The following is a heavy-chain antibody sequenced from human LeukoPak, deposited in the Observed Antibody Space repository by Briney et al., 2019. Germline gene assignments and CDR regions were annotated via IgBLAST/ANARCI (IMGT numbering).Heavy chain of an antibody. CDR2: ISPKSGGT. CDR1: GYTFSGHY. J-gene: IGHJ4*02. CDR3: ARRMGSGYDFGY. V-gene: IGHV1-2*02. D-gene: IGHD5-12*01. Sequence: GASVKVSCKASGYTFSGHYIHWVRQAPGQGLEWMGWISPKSGGTNYAQKFQGRVTMTRDTSISTAYMELSSLRTDDTAVYYCARRMGSGYDFGYWGQGTLVTVSS.